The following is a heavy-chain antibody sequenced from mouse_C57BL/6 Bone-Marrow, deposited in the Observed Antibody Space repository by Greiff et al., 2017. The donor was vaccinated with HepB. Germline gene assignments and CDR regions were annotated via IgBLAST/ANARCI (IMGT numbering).Heavy chain of an antibody. CDR3: AREGKGLLWYYYYAMDY. J-gene: IGHJ4*01. Sequence: QVQLQQSGAELMKPGASVKLSCKATGYTFTGYWIEWVKQRPGHGLEWIGEILPGSGSTNYNEKFKGKATFTADTSSNTAYMQLSSLTTEDSAIYYCAREGKGLLWYYYYAMDYWGQGTSVTVSS. CDR2: ILPGSGST. D-gene: IGHD2-1*01. V-gene: IGHV1-9*01. CDR1: GYTFTGYW.